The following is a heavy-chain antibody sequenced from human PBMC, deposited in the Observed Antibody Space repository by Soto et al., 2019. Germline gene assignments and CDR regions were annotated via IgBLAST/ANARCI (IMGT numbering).Heavy chain of an antibody. Sequence: ASLKVSCKASGGTFSSYGISWVRQAPGQGLEWMGWISAYNGNTNYAQKLQGRVTMTTDTSTSTAYMELRSLRSDDTAVYYCALTYDYVWGSYRYFDYWGQGTLVTVSS. CDR2: ISAYNGNT. J-gene: IGHJ4*02. CDR3: ALTYDYVWGSYRYFDY. D-gene: IGHD3-16*02. CDR1: GGTFSSYG. V-gene: IGHV1-18*01.